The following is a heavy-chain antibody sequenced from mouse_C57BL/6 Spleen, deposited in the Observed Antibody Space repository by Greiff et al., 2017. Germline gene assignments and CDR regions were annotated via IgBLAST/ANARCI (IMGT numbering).Heavy chain of an antibody. Sequence: QVQLKESGAELVRPGASVTLSCKASGYTFTDYEMHWVKQTPVHGLEWIGAIDPETGGTAYNQKFKGKAILTADKSSSTAYMELRSLTSEDSAVYYCIRDGYYDAMDYWGQGTSVTVSS. CDR3: IRDGYYDAMDY. D-gene: IGHD2-3*01. J-gene: IGHJ4*01. CDR1: GYTFTDYE. V-gene: IGHV1-15*01. CDR2: IDPETGGT.